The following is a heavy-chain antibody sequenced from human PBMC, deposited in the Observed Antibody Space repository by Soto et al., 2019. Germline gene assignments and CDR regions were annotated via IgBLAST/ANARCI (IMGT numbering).Heavy chain of an antibody. D-gene: IGHD5-12*01. CDR1: GGSFSAYY. CDR2: INHRGST. CDR3: AIYTAFDYVFDY. J-gene: IGHJ4*02. Sequence: KPSETLSLTCAVYGGSFSAYYWTWIRQPPGKGLEWIGEINHRGSTNYNPSLKGRVTISADASKNQFSLNLTSVTAADTAVYYCAIYTAFDYVFDYWGQGTLVTVSS. V-gene: IGHV4-34*01.